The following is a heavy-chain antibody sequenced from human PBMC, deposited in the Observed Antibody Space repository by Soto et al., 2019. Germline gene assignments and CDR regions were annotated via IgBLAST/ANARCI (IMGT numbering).Heavy chain of an antibody. CDR2: INAGSGNT. Sequence: QAQLVQSGAEMKKPGASVKVSCKATGYTFSAYTMNWVRQAPGQSLEWMGWINAGSGNTKYSQNFQCRVSITRDTSASTVYMELTGLTSEDTAVYYCARDTETLGPRANDALDIWGQGTMVTVSS. D-gene: IGHD3-3*02. V-gene: IGHV1-3*01. CDR1: GYTFSAYT. CDR3: ARDTETLGPRANDALDI. J-gene: IGHJ3*02.